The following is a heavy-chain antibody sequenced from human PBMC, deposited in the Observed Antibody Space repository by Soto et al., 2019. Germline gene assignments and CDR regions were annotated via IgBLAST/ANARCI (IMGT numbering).Heavy chain of an antibody. V-gene: IGHV5-51*01. CDR3: ARRLYCSSTSCYGAFDI. CDR1: GFTFSSYA. Sequence: PGGSLRLSCSASGFTFSSYAMHWVRQMPGKGLEWMGIIYPGDSDTRYSPSFQGQVTISADKSISTAYLQWSSLKASDTAMYYCARRLYCSSTSCYGAFDIWGQGTMVTVSS. D-gene: IGHD2-2*01. CDR2: IYPGDSDT. J-gene: IGHJ3*02.